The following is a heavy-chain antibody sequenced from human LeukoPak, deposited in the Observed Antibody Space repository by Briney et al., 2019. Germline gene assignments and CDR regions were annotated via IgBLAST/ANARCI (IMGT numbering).Heavy chain of an antibody. CDR3: ARSSWGAFDI. V-gene: IGHV3-72*01. J-gene: IGHJ3*02. CDR1: GFTFSDHY. Sequence: GGSLRLSCAASGFTFSDHYMDWVRQAPGKGLEWVGRTRNKANSYTTEYAASVKGRFTISRDDSKNSLYLQMNSLKTEDTAVYNCARSSWGAFDIWGQGTMVTVSS. D-gene: IGHD6-6*01. CDR2: TRNKANSYTT.